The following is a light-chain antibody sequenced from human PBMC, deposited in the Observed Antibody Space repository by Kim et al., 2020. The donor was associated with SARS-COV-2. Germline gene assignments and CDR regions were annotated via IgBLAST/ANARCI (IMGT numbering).Light chain of an antibody. CDR3: NSRDSNDNVV. CDR1: SLRSFY. V-gene: IGLV3-19*01. Sequence: ALGQTVRITCQGDSLRSFYATWYQQKPGQAPILVIYGKNNRPSGIPDRFSGSSLGNTASLTITGTQAGDEADYYCNSRDSNDNVVFGGGTQLTVL. CDR2: GKN. J-gene: IGLJ2*01.